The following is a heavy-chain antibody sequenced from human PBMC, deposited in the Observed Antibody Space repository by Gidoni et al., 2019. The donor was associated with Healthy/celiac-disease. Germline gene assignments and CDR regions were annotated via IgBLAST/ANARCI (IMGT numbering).Heavy chain of an antibody. Sequence: QLHLVHSGAVVKNPGASVQVSCTASGYTFTSYGISWVRQAPGQGLEWMGWISAYNGNTNYAKKVKGRGTMTTDTATSTADMELRSLRADDTAVYYCARVKSGSDRGAFDIGGQGTMVTVSS. CDR3: ARVKSGSDRGAFDI. J-gene: IGHJ3*02. CDR1: GYTFTSYG. V-gene: IGHV1-18*01. D-gene: IGHD1-26*01. CDR2: ISAYNGNT.